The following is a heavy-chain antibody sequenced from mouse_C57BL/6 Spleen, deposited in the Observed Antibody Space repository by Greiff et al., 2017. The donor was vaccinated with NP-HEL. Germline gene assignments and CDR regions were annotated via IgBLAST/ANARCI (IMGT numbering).Heavy chain of an antibody. CDR2: IYPGDGDT. J-gene: IGHJ4*01. Sequence: VQLQQSGAELVKPGASVKISCKASGYAFSSYWMNWVKQRPGKGLEWIGQIYPGDGDTNYNGKFKGQATLTADKSSSTAYMQLSSLTSEDSAVYFCARGVNDVGYAMDYWGQGTSVTVS. D-gene: IGHD2-12*01. CDR1: GYAFSSYW. CDR3: ARGVNDVGYAMDY. V-gene: IGHV1-80*01.